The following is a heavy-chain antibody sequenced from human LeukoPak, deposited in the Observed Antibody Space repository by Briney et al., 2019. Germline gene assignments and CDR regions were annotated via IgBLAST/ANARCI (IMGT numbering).Heavy chain of an antibody. V-gene: IGHV1-18*01. CDR1: GYTFTSYG. Sequence: ASVKVSCKTSGYTFTSYGISWVRQAPGQGLEWMGWISTYNGDTTYAPKFRGRVTMTADTSTTTAYMELSSLRSDDTAVYYCAREGLGELTLDCWGQGTLVTVSS. J-gene: IGHJ4*02. CDR2: ISTYNGDT. D-gene: IGHD3-16*01. CDR3: AREGLGELTLDC.